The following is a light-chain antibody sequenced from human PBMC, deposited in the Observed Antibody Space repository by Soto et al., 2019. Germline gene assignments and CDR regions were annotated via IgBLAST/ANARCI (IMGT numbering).Light chain of an antibody. V-gene: IGKV3-20*01. CDR2: AAS. Sequence: EIVLTQSPATLSLSPGERATLSCRASQSVSSYLAWYQQKPGQAPRLLIYAASTRATGIPDRFSGSGSGTDFTLTISRLEPEDFAVYYCHQYGSSSRTFGQGTKVDIK. CDR1: QSVSSY. J-gene: IGKJ1*01. CDR3: HQYGSSSRT.